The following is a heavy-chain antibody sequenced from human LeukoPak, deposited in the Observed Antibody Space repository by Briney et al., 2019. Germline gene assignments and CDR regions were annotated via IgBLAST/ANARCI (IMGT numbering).Heavy chain of an antibody. CDR3: ASDISPSIAAAGYDAFDI. CDR1: GFTFSSYW. V-gene: IGHV3-7*01. J-gene: IGHJ3*02. Sequence: GGSLRLSCAASGFTFSSYWMSWVRQAPGKGLEWVANIKQDGSEKYSVDSVKGRFTISRDNAKNSLYLQMNSLRAEDTAVYYCASDISPSIAAAGYDAFDIWGHGTMVIVSS. CDR2: IKQDGSEK. D-gene: IGHD6-13*01.